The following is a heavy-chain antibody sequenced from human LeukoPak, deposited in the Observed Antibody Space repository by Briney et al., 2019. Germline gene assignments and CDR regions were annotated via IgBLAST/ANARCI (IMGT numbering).Heavy chain of an antibody. CDR1: GGSISTYC. V-gene: IGHV4-59*01. CDR3: ARAEADRTFDY. J-gene: IGHJ4*02. Sequence: SETLSLTCTVSGGSISTYCWSWMRQPPGRGLEWIGYIHGSTNYNPSLRSRVTISVDMSKNQFSLKLTSVTAADTAVYYCARAEADRTFDYWGQGTLVIVSS. D-gene: IGHD1-7*01. CDR2: IHGST.